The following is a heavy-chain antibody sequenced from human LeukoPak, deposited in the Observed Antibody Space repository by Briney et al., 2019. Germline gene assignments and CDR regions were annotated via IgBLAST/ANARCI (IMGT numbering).Heavy chain of an antibody. CDR2: IYYSGST. CDR3: ARGVPAAIHYYYYYMDV. D-gene: IGHD2-2*01. Sequence: PSETLSLTCTVSGGSISSYYWSWIRQPPGKGLEWIGYIYYSGSTNYNPSLKSRVTISVDTSKNQFSLKLSSVTAADTAVYYCARGVPAAIHYYYYYMDVWGKGTTVTVSS. CDR1: GGSISSYY. J-gene: IGHJ6*03. V-gene: IGHV4-59*01.